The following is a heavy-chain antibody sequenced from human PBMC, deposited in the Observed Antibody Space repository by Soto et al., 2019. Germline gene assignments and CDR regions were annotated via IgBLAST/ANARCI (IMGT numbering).Heavy chain of an antibody. CDR1: GFTVSSNY. Sequence: GGSLRLSCAASGFTVSSNYMSWVRQAPGKGLEWVSVIYSGGSTYYADSVKGRFTISRDNSKNTLYLQMISLRAEDTAVYYCARGASYYDSSGFALDYWGQGTLVTVSS. D-gene: IGHD3-22*01. CDR3: ARGASYYDSSGFALDY. V-gene: IGHV3-53*01. CDR2: IYSGGST. J-gene: IGHJ4*02.